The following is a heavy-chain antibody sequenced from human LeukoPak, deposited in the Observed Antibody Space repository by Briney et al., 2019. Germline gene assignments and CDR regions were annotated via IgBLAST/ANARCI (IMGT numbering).Heavy chain of an antibody. CDR3: AGGRGSKTDY. J-gene: IGHJ4*02. CDR2: INHSGST. CDR1: GGSFSGYY. Sequence: SETLSLTCAVYGGSFSGYYWSWIRQPPGKGLEWIGEINHSGSTNYNPSLKSRVTISVDTSKNQFSLKLSSVTAADTAVYYCAGGRGSKTDYWGQGTLVTVSS. D-gene: IGHD3-16*01. V-gene: IGHV4-34*01.